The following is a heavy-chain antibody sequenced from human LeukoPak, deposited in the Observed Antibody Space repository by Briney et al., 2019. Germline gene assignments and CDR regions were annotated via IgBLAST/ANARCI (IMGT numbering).Heavy chain of an antibody. V-gene: IGHV3-9*03. CDR1: GFTFDDYA. Sequence: SGGSLRLSCAASGFTFDDYAMHWVRQAPGKGLEWVSGISWNSGSIGYADSVKGRFTISRDNAKNSLYLQMNSLRAEDIALYYCAKDMRRGATHANDAFDIWGQGTMVTVSS. CDR3: AKDMRRGATHANDAFDI. D-gene: IGHD1-26*01. CDR2: ISWNSGSI. J-gene: IGHJ3*02.